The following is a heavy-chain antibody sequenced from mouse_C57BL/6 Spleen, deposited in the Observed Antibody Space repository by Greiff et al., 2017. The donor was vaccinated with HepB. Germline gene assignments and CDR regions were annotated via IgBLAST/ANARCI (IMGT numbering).Heavy chain of an antibody. J-gene: IGHJ2*01. CDR2: IYPGDGDT. Sequence: QVQLQQSGAELVKPGASVKISCKASGYAFSSYWMNWVKQRPGKGLEWIGQIYPGDGDTNYNGKFKGKATLTADKSSSTAYMQLSSLTSEDSAVYFCARADYGNHYFDYWGQGTTLTVSS. D-gene: IGHD2-1*01. CDR1: GYAFSSYW. CDR3: ARADYGNHYFDY. V-gene: IGHV1-80*01.